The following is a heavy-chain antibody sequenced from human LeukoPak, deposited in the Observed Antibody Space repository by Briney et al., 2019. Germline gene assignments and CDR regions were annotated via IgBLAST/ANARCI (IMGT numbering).Heavy chain of an antibody. CDR2: INPNSGGT. D-gene: IGHD2-2*01. CDR3: ARGSVTVVVPAATDY. J-gene: IGHJ4*02. Sequence: ASVKVSCKASGYTFTGYYMHWVRQAPGQGLEWMGWINPNSGGTNYAQKFQGRVTMTRDTSISTAYMELSRLRSDDTAVYYCARGSVTVVVPAATDYWGQGTLVTVSS. V-gene: IGHV1-2*02. CDR1: GYTFTGYY.